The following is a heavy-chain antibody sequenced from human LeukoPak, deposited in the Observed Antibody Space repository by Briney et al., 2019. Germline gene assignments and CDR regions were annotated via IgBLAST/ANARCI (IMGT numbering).Heavy chain of an antibody. V-gene: IGHV1-2*02. CDR2: VNPNSGDT. J-gene: IGHJ5*01. CDR1: GYTFTCYY. D-gene: IGHD1-26*01. CDR3: ARASGSYWWFDS. Sequence: GASVKVSCKASGYTFTCYYLRWVRQAPGQGLEWMGCVNPNSGDTNYAQKFQGSVTMTRDTSISTVYMELSRLRSDDTAVYYCARASGSYWWFDSWGQGTLVTVSS.